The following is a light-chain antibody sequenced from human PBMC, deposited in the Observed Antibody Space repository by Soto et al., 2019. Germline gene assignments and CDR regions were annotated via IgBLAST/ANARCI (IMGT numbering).Light chain of an antibody. Sequence: QSVLTQPPSVSGAPGQRVTISCTGSSSNIGAGYDVHWYQQRPGTAPKLLIFGNINRPSGVPDRFSGSKSGTSASLAITGLQAEDEGDYYCQSYDSTDTPFVFGTGTKVTVL. CDR1: SSNIGAGYD. V-gene: IGLV1-40*01. CDR2: GNI. CDR3: QSYDSTDTPFV. J-gene: IGLJ1*01.